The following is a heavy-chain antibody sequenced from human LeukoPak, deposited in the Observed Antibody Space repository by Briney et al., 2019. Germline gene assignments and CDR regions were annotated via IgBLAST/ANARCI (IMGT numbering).Heavy chain of an antibody. CDR2: FYYTGTT. CDR3: ARGVVQGENWFDP. J-gene: IGHJ5*02. CDR1: GDSFSTTSYF. D-gene: IGHD3-10*01. V-gene: IGHV4-39*07. Sequence: SETLSLTCIVSGDSFSTTSYFWGWVRQPPGQGLEWIGTFYYTGTTYYNPSLKSRVTITADTSKNQFSLKLTSVTAADTAVYYCARGVVQGENWFDPWGPGTLVTVSS.